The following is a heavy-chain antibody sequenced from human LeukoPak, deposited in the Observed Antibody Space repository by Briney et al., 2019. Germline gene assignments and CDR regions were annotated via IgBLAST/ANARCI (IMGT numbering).Heavy chain of an antibody. J-gene: IGHJ6*02. Sequence: PGGSLRLSCAASGFTFDDYGMSWVRQAPGKGLEWVSGINWNGGSTGYVDSVKGRFTISRDNAKNSLYLQMNSLRAEDTALYHCARGITMVRGVIRYYYYGMDVWGQGTTVTVSS. D-gene: IGHD3-10*01. CDR3: ARGITMVRGVIRYYYYGMDV. CDR2: INWNGGST. V-gene: IGHV3-20*01. CDR1: GFTFDDYG.